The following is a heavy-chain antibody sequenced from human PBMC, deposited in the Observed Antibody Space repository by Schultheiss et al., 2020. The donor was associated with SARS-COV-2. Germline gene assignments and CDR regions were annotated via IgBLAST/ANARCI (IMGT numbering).Heavy chain of an antibody. CDR1: GGTFSSYA. Sequence: SVKVSCKASGGTFSSYAISWVRQAPGQGLEWMGGIIPIFGTANYAQKLQGRVTMTTDTSTSTAYMELRSLRSEDTAVYYCATADVVPYYFEYWGQGTLVTVSS. V-gene: IGHV1-69*05. CDR2: IIPIFGTA. D-gene: IGHD3-16*02. CDR3: ATADVVPYYFEY. J-gene: IGHJ4*02.